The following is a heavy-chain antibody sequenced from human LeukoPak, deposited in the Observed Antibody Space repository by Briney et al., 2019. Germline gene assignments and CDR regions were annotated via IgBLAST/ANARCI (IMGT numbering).Heavy chain of an antibody. J-gene: IGHJ3*02. CDR1: GFTLSSYS. CDR3: ARDLGGSYPSGAFDI. V-gene: IGHV3-48*04. D-gene: IGHD1-26*01. Sequence: GGSLRLSCAASGFTLSSYSMNWVRQAPGKGLEWVSHISSSSSTIYYADSVKGRFTISRDNAKNSLYLQMNSLRAEDTAVYYCARDLGGSYPSGAFDIWGQGTMVTVPS. CDR2: ISSSSSTI.